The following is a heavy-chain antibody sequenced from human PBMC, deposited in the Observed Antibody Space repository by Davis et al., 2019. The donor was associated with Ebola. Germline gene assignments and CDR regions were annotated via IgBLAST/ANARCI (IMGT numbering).Heavy chain of an antibody. J-gene: IGHJ5*02. V-gene: IGHV2-5*02. CDR3: AHTFYGDYVKGVGWFDP. CDR1: GFSLSTSGVG. CDR2: IYWDDDK. D-gene: IGHD4-17*01. Sequence: SGPTLVKPTQTLTLTCTFSGFSLSTSGVGVGWIRQPPGKALEWLALIYWDDDKRYSPSLKSRLTITKDTSKNQVVLTMTNMDPVDTATYYCAHTFYGDYVKGVGWFDPWGQGTLVTVSS.